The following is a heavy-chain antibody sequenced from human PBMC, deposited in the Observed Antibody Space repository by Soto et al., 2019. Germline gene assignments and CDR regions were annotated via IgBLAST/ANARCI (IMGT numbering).Heavy chain of an antibody. CDR1: GYTFTIYG. V-gene: IGHV1-18*04. D-gene: IGHD3-3*01. J-gene: IGHJ4*02. Sequence: ASVKVSCKASGYTFTIYGLNCVRQAPGQGLEWMGWISAYNDNTYYAQKVQGRVILTIDTSTSTGSMELRSLISDDTAVYYCARGQIQSDFDYWGQGSLVTSPQ. CDR3: ARGQIQSDFDY. CDR2: ISAYNDNT.